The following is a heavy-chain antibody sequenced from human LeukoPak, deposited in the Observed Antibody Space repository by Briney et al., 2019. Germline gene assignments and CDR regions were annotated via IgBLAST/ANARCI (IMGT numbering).Heavy chain of an antibody. CDR1: GPFIKTYY. CDR3: ATRRGFELFFDL. J-gene: IGHJ4*02. D-gene: IGHD3-10*01. CDR2: IYDSGNT. V-gene: IGHV4-59*01. Sequence: SQTLSLTCTVSGPFIKTYYWSWIRQVPGKGLEWIGHIYDSGNTNYNPSLKSRVTILADTSKSQFSLKLNSVTAADTAAYFCATRRGFELFFDLWGQGTRVNVSS.